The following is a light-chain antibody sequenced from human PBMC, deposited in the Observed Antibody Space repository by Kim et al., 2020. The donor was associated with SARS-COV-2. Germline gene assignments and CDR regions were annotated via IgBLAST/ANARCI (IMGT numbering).Light chain of an antibody. CDR3: QQYNNWPPWT. V-gene: IGKV3-15*01. J-gene: IGKJ1*01. Sequence: SPGERATRSCRASQSVSSNLAWYQQKPGQAPRLLIYGASNRATGIPARFSGSGSGTEFTLTISSLQSEDFAVYYSQQYNNWPPWTFGQGTKVDI. CDR1: QSVSSN. CDR2: GAS.